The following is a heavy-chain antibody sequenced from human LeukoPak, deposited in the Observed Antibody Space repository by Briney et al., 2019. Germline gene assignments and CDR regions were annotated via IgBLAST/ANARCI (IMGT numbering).Heavy chain of an antibody. J-gene: IGHJ5*02. CDR3: ARDRLRLVSWFDP. CDR2: INHSGST. CDR1: GGSFSGYY. Sequence: SETLSLTCAVYGGSFSGYYWSWIRQPPGKGLEWIGEINHSGSTNYNPSLKSRVTISVDTSKNQFSLKLSSVTAADTAVYYCARDRLRLVSWFDPWGQGTLVTVSS. V-gene: IGHV4-34*01. D-gene: IGHD4-17*01.